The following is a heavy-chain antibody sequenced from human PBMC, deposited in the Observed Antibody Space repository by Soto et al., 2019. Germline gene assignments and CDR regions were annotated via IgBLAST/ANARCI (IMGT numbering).Heavy chain of an antibody. Sequence: QVQVQESGPGLVKPSDTLSLTCTVSGGSVSSRSYFWGWIRQSPGKGLEWIGIIYYNGSTYSNPSLKSLVTLSEDTSRKHFTLKLTSVTASDTALYYGARQRVVPATSTNWLDSWGQGTLVTVSS. J-gene: IGHJ5*01. V-gene: IGHV4-39*01. D-gene: IGHD2-15*01. CDR3: ARQRVVPATSTNWLDS. CDR1: GGSVSSRSYF. CDR2: IYYNGST.